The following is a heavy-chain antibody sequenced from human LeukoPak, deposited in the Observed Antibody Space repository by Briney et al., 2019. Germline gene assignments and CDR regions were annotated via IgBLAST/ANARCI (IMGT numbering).Heavy chain of an antibody. Sequence: PGGSLRLSCAASGFTFSSYAMSWVRQTPGKGPESVSGISGSGGSTYYADSVKGRFTISRDNSKNTLYLQMNSLRAEDTAVYYCAKDEPSITMVRGVPFDYWGQGTLVTVSS. J-gene: IGHJ4*02. D-gene: IGHD3-10*01. V-gene: IGHV3-23*01. CDR2: ISGSGGST. CDR3: AKDEPSITMVRGVPFDY. CDR1: GFTFSSYA.